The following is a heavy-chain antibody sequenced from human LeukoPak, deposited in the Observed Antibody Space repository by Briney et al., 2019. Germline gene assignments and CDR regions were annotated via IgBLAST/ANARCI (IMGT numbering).Heavy chain of an antibody. CDR1: GGSISSGGYY. V-gene: IGHV4-31*03. Sequence: SETLSLTCTVSGGSISSGGYYWSWIRQHAGKGLEWIGYIYYSGSTYYNRSLKSRVTISVDTSKNQFSLKLSSVTAADTAVYYCAVATVSPAFDYWGQGTLVTVSS. D-gene: IGHD4-11*01. CDR2: IYYSGST. J-gene: IGHJ4*02. CDR3: AVATVSPAFDY.